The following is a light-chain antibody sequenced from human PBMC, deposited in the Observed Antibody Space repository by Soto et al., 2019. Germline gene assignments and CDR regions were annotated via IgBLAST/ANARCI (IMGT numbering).Light chain of an antibody. CDR2: DVS. V-gene: IGLV2-14*01. Sequence: QSVLTQPASVSGSPGQSITISCTGTSSDVGGYNYVSWYQQPPGKAPKLMIYDVSNRPSGVSNRFSGSKSGNTASLTISGLQAEDEADYYCSSYTSSSTLGVFGTGT. CDR3: SSYTSSSTLGV. CDR1: SSDVGGYNY. J-gene: IGLJ1*01.